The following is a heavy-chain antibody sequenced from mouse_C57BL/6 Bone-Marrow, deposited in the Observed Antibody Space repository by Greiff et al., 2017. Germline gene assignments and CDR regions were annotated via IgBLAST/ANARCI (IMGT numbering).Heavy chain of an antibody. J-gene: IGHJ3*01. CDR2: IYPSDSET. V-gene: IGHV1-61*01. CDR1: GYTFTSYW. D-gene: IGHD1-3*01. Sequence: VQLQQPGAELVRPGSSVKLSCKASGYTFTSYWMDWVKQRPGQGLEWIGNIYPSDSETHYNQKFKDKATLTVDKSSSTASLLLSSLTSEDSAVSYGASFVNFACFAYWGHGTLVTVSA. CDR3: ASFVNFACFAY.